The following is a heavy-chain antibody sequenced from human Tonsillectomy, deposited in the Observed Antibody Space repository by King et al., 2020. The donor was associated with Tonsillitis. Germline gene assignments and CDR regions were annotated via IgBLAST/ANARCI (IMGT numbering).Heavy chain of an antibody. Sequence: QLQESGPGLVKPSETLSLTCTVSGGSISDYFWSWIRQPPGKGLEWSGYIYYMGSTNSHPSLKSRFTISVDTSRNQFSLRLTSVTAADTAVYYCASGQGSGYYEWWAFDVWGQGTMVTVSS. V-gene: IGHV4-59*01. D-gene: IGHD3-22*01. CDR2: IYYMGST. CDR3: ASGQGSGYYEWWAFDV. CDR1: GGSISDYF. J-gene: IGHJ3*01.